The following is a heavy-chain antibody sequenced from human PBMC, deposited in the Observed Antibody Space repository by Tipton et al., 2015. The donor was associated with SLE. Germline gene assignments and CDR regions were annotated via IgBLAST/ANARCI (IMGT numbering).Heavy chain of an antibody. CDR3: ARSGSWAFDI. J-gene: IGHJ3*02. CDR2: IYYSGST. Sequence: TLSLTCSVSGGSITSNIYYWGWIRQTPGKGLEWIGSIYYSGSTYYNPSLKSRVTISVDTSKNQFSLKLSSVTAADTAVYYCARSGSWAFDIWGQGTMVTVSS. V-gene: IGHV4-39*07. CDR1: GGSITSNIYY. D-gene: IGHD1-26*01.